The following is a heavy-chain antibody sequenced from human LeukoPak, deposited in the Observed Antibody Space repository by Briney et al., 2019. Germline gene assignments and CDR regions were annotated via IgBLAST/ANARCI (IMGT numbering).Heavy chain of an antibody. V-gene: IGHV4-39*07. CDR1: GGSISSSSYY. CDR2: IYYSGST. D-gene: IGHD3-16*01. J-gene: IGHJ5*02. Sequence: SETLSLTCTVSGGSISSSSYYRGWIRQPPGKGLEWIGSIYYSGSTYYNPSLKSRVTISVDTSKNQFSLKLSSVTAADTAVYYCARERVHGEGGFDPWGQGTLVTVSS. CDR3: ARERVHGEGGFDP.